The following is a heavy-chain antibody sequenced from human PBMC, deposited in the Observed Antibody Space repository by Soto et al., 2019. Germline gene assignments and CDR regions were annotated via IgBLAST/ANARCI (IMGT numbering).Heavy chain of an antibody. CDR3: ARGSALYYGMDV. Sequence: KTSDTLSLTGAVCGGSFSGYYWSGIRQPPGNGLEWIGEINHSGSTNYNPSLKSRVTISVDTSKNQFSLKLSSVTAADTAVYYCARGSALYYGMDVWGQGTTVTVSS. J-gene: IGHJ6*02. CDR2: INHSGST. V-gene: IGHV4-34*01. CDR1: GGSFSGYY.